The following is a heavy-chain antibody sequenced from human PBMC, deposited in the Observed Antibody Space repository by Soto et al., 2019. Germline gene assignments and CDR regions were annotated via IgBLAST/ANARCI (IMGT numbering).Heavy chain of an antibody. CDR2: ISYDGNTQ. CDR3: AKATNAYEITF. V-gene: IGHV3-30-3*01. Sequence: QVQLVESGGGVVQPGGSLRLSCAASGFIFSGYAMHWVRQAPGKGLEWVAVISYDGNTQYYADSVKGRFTVSRDNSNNIVYVEMNNLRDEDTAMYYCAKATNAYEITFWGQGTLVTVSP. D-gene: IGHD3-9*01. J-gene: IGHJ4*02. CDR1: GFIFSGYA.